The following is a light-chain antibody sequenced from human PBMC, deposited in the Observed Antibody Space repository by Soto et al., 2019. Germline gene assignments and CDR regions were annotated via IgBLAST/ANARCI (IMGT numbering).Light chain of an antibody. V-gene: IGLV1-44*01. J-gene: IGLJ1*01. Sequence: QSVLTQPPSASGTPGQRVTISCSGSNSNIGRNTVNWYQQLPGTAPKLLMYSNDQRPSGVPDRFSGSKSGTSASLAISGLQSEDEADYYCAAWDYSLDAYVFGTGTKVTVL. CDR1: NSNIGRNT. CDR2: SND. CDR3: AAWDYSLDAYV.